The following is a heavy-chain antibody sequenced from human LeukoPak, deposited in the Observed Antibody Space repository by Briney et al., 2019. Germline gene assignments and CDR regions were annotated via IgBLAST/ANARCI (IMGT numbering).Heavy chain of an antibody. CDR3: ARRGYDILTGYWFHYYGMDV. V-gene: IGHV1-69*13. CDR2: XXXXXXTA. J-gene: IGHJ6*02. Sequence: SVKVSCKASGGTFSSYAXXXXXXAPGQXXXXXXXXXXXXXTANYXXXFXXRVTXXADESTSTAYMELSSLRSEDTAVYYCARRGYDILTGYWFHYYGMDVWGQGTTVTVSS. D-gene: IGHD3-9*01. CDR1: GGTFSSYA.